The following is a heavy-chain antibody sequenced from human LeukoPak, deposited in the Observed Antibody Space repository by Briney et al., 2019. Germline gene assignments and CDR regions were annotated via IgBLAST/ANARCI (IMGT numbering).Heavy chain of an antibody. D-gene: IGHD3-22*01. CDR1: GFTFDDYG. Sequence: GGSLRLSCAASGFTFDDYGMGWVRQAPGKGLEWVSGINWNGGSTGYADSVKGRFTISRDNAKNSLYLQMNSLRAEDTALYYCARDYYDSSGPHDAFDIWGQGTVVTVSS. J-gene: IGHJ3*02. CDR3: ARDYYDSSGPHDAFDI. V-gene: IGHV3-20*04. CDR2: INWNGGST.